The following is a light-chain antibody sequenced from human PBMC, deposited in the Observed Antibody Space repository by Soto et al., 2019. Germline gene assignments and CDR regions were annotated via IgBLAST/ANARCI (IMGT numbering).Light chain of an antibody. CDR3: SSYAGSNIYVV. J-gene: IGLJ2*01. CDR2: EVS. CDR1: GSDVGGYNY. Sequence: QSALTQPPSASGSPGQSATISCTGTGSDVGGYNYVSWYQHHPGKAPKLMLYEVSTRPSGVPDRFSGSKSGNTASLTVSGLQAEDEADYYCSSYAGSNIYVVFGGGTKLTVL. V-gene: IGLV2-8*01.